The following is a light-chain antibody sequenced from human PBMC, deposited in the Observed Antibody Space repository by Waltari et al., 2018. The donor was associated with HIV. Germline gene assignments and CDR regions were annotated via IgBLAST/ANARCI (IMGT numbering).Light chain of an antibody. V-gene: IGKV1-27*01. CDR3: QKYDTAPWA. Sequence: DIHLTQSPSSLSARVGDRVTISCRARHDIVNSLAWYQQRPGKIPKLLIYAASTLKSGVPSRFSGGGSGTDFTLAISGLQPDDVATYYCQKYDTAPWAFGQGTTVGV. CDR1: HDIVNS. CDR2: AAS. J-gene: IGKJ1*01.